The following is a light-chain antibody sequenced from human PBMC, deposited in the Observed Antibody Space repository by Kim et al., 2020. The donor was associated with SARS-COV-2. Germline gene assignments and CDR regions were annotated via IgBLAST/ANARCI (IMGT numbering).Light chain of an antibody. Sequence: NFMLTQPHSVSESPGKTVTISCTRSSGSIASNYVQWYEQRPGSAPTTVIYEDNQRPSGIPDRFSGSIDSSSNSASLTISGLKTEDEADYYCQSYDSSEQGVCGGGTQLTVL. V-gene: IGLV6-57*04. CDR3: QSYDSSEQGV. CDR1: SGSIASNY. CDR2: EDN. J-gene: IGLJ2*01.